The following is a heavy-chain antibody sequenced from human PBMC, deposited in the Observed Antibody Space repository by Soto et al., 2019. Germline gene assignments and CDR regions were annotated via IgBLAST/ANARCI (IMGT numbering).Heavy chain of an antibody. CDR1: GYTFTSYD. V-gene: IGHV1-8*01. D-gene: IGHD2-2*02. Sequence: ASVKVSCKAPGYTFTSYDINWVRQDTGQGLEWMGWMNPNSGNTGYAQKFQGRVTMTRNTSISTAYMELSSLRSEDTAVYYCARGGHYYEYQLIYWLRNYYYGMDVWGQGTTVTVS. J-gene: IGHJ6*02. CDR2: MNPNSGNT. CDR3: ARGGHYYEYQLIYWLRNYYYGMDV.